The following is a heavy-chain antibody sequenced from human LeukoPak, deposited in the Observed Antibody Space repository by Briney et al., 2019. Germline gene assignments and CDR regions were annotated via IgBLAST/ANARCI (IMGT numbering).Heavy chain of an antibody. CDR1: GFTFNTYG. Sequence: GGSLRLSCAASGFTFNTYGMHWVRQAPGKGLEWVAFIRYDGSDKYYADSVKGRLTISRDNSKNTLYLQMNSLRAKDTAVYYCAKGSYYCSSSSCPQYYYYMDVWGKGTTVTVSS. CDR3: AKGSYYCSSSSCPQYYYYMDV. CDR2: IRYDGSDK. D-gene: IGHD2-2*01. V-gene: IGHV3-30*02. J-gene: IGHJ6*03.